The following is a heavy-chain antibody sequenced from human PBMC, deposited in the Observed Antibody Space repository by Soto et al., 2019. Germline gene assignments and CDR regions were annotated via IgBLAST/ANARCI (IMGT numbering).Heavy chain of an antibody. CDR1: GFTFSAYS. J-gene: IGHJ6*03. CDR3: ARAPGDYYYMDV. CDR2: ISSGGGST. Sequence: EVQLLESGGGMVQPGGSLRLTCAASGFTFSAYSMTWVRRAPGKGLEWVATISSGGGSTYYADSGKGRLTVSRDNSKSKLYLQMNSLRADDTAVYYCARAPGDYYYMDVWGKGTTVTVSS. V-gene: IGHV3-23*01.